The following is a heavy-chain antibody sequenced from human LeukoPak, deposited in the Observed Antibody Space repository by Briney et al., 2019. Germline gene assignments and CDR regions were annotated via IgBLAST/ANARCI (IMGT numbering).Heavy chain of an antibody. CDR2: FYYSGAT. V-gene: IGHV4-59*08. D-gene: IGHD3-9*01. CDR3: ARSTGNYRELDY. CDR1: GGPISNYY. J-gene: IGHJ4*02. Sequence: PSETLSLTCTVSGGPISNYYWSWIRQPPGKGLEWIGHFYYSGATKYNPSLKSRITISVDTSKNQFSLMLSSVTAADTAVYYCARSTGNYRELDYWGQGTLVTVSS.